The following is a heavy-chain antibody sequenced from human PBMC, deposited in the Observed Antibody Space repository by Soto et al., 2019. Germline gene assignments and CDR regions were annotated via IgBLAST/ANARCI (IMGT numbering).Heavy chain of an antibody. CDR2: ISSSSSSNYI. D-gene: IGHD2-2*01. V-gene: IGHV3-21*01. J-gene: IGHJ6*02. CDR3: ARRGFSTKYYTLDV. Sequence: GGSLRLSCVASGFSFGTYSMDWVRQAPGKGPEWASSISSSSSSNYIFYADSVKGRFTITRDNAKNSLYLQMNRLRADDTAVYYCARRGFSTKYYTLDVRGQGTTVTAP. CDR1: GFSFGTYS.